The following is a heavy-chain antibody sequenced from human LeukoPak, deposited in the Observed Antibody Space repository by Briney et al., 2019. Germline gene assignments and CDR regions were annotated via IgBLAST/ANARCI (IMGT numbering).Heavy chain of an antibody. Sequence: SETLYLTCAVSGVSISHYHCNWFRQSPGKGLGWIGSMFYTEDAKYRPSLKTLVTMSVDASTSHFSLTLTSVTTSDTATYFCAKGETVTASPFDYWGQGILVTVS. CDR3: AKGETVTASPFDY. CDR2: MFYTEDA. CDR1: GVSISHYH. D-gene: IGHD2-21*02. J-gene: IGHJ4*02. V-gene: IGHV4-59*01.